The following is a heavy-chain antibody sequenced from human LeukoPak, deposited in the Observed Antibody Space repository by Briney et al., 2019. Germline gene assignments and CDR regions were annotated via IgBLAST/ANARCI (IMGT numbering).Heavy chain of an antibody. CDR3: ARLTALAGHRGAFDI. J-gene: IGHJ3*02. V-gene: IGHV4-31*03. D-gene: IGHD6-19*01. CDR1: GGSISSGGYY. CDR2: IYYSGST. Sequence: PSETLSLTCTVSGGSISSGGYYWSWIRQHPGKGLEWIGYIYYSGSTYYNPSLKSRVAISIDMSKSQFSLHLSSVTAADTAIYYCARLTALAGHRGAFDIWGPGTMVTVSS.